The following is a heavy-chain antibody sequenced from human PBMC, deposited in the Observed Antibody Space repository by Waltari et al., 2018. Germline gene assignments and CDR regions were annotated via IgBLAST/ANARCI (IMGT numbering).Heavy chain of an antibody. CDR1: GGTFSSYA. D-gene: IGHD1-26*01. CDR3: ASGVGGSPDGPGDWFDP. J-gene: IGHJ5*02. Sequence: QVQLVQSGAEVKKPGSSVKVSCKASGGTFSSYAISWVRQAPGQGLEWMGGIIPIFGTANYAQKFQGRVTITTDESTSTAYMELSSLRSEDTAVYYCASGVGGSPDGPGDWFDPWGQGTLVTVSS. V-gene: IGHV1-69*05. CDR2: IIPIFGTA.